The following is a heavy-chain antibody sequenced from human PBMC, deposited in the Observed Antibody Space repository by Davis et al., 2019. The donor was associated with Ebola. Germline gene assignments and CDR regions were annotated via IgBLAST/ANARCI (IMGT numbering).Heavy chain of an antibody. Sequence: GGSLRLSCAASGFTVSSNYMSWVRQAPGKGLEWVSVIYSGGSTYYADSVKGRFTISRDNSKNTLYLQMNSLRAEDTAVYYCTNAPQYGDYDYWGQGTLVTVSS. J-gene: IGHJ4*02. CDR3: TNAPQYGDYDY. D-gene: IGHD4-17*01. V-gene: IGHV3-53*01. CDR2: IYSGGST. CDR1: GFTVSSNY.